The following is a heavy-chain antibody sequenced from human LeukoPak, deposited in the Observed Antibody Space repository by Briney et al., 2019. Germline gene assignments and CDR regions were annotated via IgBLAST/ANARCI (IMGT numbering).Heavy chain of an antibody. Sequence: SETLSLTCTVSSASISTYYWSWIRQPPGKGLEWIGYIYYSGSTNYNPSLKSRVTISVDTSKNQFSLKLSSVTAADTAVYYCARDRTATNAFDIWGQGTMVTVSS. V-gene: IGHV4-59*01. CDR3: ARDRTATNAFDI. D-gene: IGHD5-18*01. J-gene: IGHJ3*02. CDR2: IYYSGST. CDR1: SASISTYY.